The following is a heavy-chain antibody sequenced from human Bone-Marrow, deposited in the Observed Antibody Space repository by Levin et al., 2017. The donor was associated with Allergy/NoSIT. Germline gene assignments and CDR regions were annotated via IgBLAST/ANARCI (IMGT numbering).Heavy chain of an antibody. CDR1: GGSFSGYY. D-gene: IGHD3-10*01. CDR3: ATYYYATHFSGSGSKYHY. V-gene: IGHV4-34*01. CDR2: ISHSGST. Sequence: PGGSLRLSCAVYGGSFSGYYWSWIRQPPGKGLEWIGEISHSGSTNYNPSLKSRVTISIDTSENQFSLKLSSVTAADTAVYYCATYYYATHFSGSGSKYHYWGQGTLVTVSS. J-gene: IGHJ4*02.